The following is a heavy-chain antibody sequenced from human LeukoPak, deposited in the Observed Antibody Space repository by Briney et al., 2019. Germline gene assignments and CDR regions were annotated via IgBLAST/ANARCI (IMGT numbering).Heavy chain of an antibody. CDR1: GYTFTGYY. J-gene: IGHJ3*02. CDR3: ARGGFWSGPHDAFDI. Sequence: ASVTVSCKASGYTFTGYYMHSVRQAPGQGLEWMGWINRNSGGTNYAQKFQGRVTMTRDTSISTAYMELSRLRSDDTAVYYCARGGFWSGPHDAFDIWGQGTMVTVSS. D-gene: IGHD3-3*01. CDR2: INRNSGGT. V-gene: IGHV1-2*02.